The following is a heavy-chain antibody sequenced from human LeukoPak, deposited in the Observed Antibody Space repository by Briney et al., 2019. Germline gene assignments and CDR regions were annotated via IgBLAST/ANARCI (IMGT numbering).Heavy chain of an antibody. D-gene: IGHD3-10*01. CDR1: GYTFTSYD. Sequence: ASVKVSCKASGYTFTSYDINWVRQATGQGLEWMGWMNPNSGNTGYAQKFQGRVTMTRNTSISTAYMELSSLRSEDAAVYYCARVQYYGSGSLPSAFDIWGQGTMVTVSS. CDR2: MNPNSGNT. CDR3: ARVQYYGSGSLPSAFDI. V-gene: IGHV1-8*01. J-gene: IGHJ3*02.